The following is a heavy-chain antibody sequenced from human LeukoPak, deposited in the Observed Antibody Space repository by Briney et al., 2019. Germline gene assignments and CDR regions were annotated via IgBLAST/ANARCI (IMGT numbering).Heavy chain of an antibody. Sequence: SETLSLTCTVSGGSISSSSYYWGWIRQPPWKGLEWIGEIYHSGSTNYNPSLTSRVTISVDKSKIQFSLKLSSVTAAGTAVYYCASFWGAFDIWGQGTMVTVSS. J-gene: IGHJ3*02. CDR3: ASFWGAFDI. V-gene: IGHV4-39*07. D-gene: IGHD3-16*01. CDR1: GGSISSSSYY. CDR2: IYHSGST.